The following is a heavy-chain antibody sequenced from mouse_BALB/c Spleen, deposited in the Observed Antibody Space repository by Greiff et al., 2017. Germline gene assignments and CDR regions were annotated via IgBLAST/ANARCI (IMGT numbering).Heavy chain of an antibody. J-gene: IGHJ2*01. V-gene: IGHV5-6*02. CDR2: ISSGGSYT. Sequence: DVMLVESGGDLVKPGGSLKLSCAASGFTFSSYGMSWVRQTPDKRLEWVATISSGGSYTYYPDSVKGRFTISRDNAKNTLYLQMSSLKSEDTAMYYCARYDSDFDYWGQGTTLTVSS. D-gene: IGHD2-4*01. CDR3: ARYDSDFDY. CDR1: GFTFSSYG.